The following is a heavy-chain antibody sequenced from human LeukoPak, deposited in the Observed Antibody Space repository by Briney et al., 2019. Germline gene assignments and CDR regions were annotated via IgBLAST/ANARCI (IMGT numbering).Heavy chain of an antibody. CDR3: ARQGIRGQWLVHFDY. Sequence: SETLSLTCTVSGASVSSGSDYWSWIRQPPGKGPEWIGYIYYSGTTNYNPSLKSRVTISIDTSKNQFSLKLISVTAADTAMYYCARQGIRGQWLVHFDYWGQGTLVTVSS. CDR1: GASVSSGSDY. D-gene: IGHD6-19*01. V-gene: IGHV4-61*01. J-gene: IGHJ4*02. CDR2: IYYSGTT.